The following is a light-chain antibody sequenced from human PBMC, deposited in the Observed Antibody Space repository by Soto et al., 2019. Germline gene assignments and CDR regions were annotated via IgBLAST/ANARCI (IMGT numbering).Light chain of an antibody. V-gene: IGLV2-14*01. CDR2: EVS. CDR3: SSYTSSSTYV. J-gene: IGLJ1*01. Sequence: QSVLTQPASVSGSPGQSITISCTGTSSDVGGYNYVSWYQQHPGKAPKLMIYEVSNRPSGVSNRFSGSKSDNTASLTISGLQAEDEADYYCSSYTSSSTYVFGTGTEVTVL. CDR1: SSDVGGYNY.